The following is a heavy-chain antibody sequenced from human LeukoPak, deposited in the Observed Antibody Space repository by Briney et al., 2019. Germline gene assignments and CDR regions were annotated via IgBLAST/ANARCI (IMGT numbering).Heavy chain of an antibody. J-gene: IGHJ4*02. V-gene: IGHV3-49*03. CDR1: GFTFGDYA. Sequence: PGRSLRLSCTASGFTFGDYAMSWFRQAPGKGLEWVGFIRSKAYGGTTEYAASVKGRFTISRDDSKSIAYLQMNSLKTEDTAVYYCTRDPLSPYDFWSGYRYWGQGTLVTVSS. CDR3: TRDPLSPYDFWSGYRY. D-gene: IGHD3-3*01. CDR2: IRSKAYGGTT.